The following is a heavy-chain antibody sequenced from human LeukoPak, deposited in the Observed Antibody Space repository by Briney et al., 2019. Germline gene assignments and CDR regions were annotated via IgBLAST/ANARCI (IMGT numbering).Heavy chain of an antibody. CDR3: ARVPTGTEMATIALDY. Sequence: PGGSLRLSCAASGFTFSSYEMNWVRQAPGKGLEWVSYISSSGSTIYYADSVKGRFTISRDNAKNSLYLQMNSLRAEDTAVYYCARVPTGTEMATIALDYWGQGTLVTVSS. D-gene: IGHD5-24*01. CDR2: ISSSGSTI. V-gene: IGHV3-48*03. J-gene: IGHJ4*02. CDR1: GFTFSSYE.